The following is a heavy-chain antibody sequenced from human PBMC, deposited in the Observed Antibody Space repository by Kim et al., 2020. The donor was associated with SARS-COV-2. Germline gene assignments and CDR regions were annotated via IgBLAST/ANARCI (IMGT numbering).Heavy chain of an antibody. CDR2: ISGSGGST. CDR1: GFTFTNYA. D-gene: IGHD6-19*01. CDR3: EKGRTVGMEVAGTV. Sequence: GGSLRLSCAASGFTFTNYAMMWVRQAPGKGLEWVSVISGSGGSTFYSDSVKGRFTISRDNSKNTLYLQMNSLRVDDTAVYYCEKGRTVGMEVAGTVWGQGTLVTVSS. J-gene: IGHJ4*02. V-gene: IGHV3-23*01.